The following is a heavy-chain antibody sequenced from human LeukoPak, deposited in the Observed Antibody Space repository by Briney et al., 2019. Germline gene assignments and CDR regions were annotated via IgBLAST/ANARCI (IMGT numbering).Heavy chain of an antibody. D-gene: IGHD3-22*01. CDR2: INHSGST. V-gene: IGHV4-34*01. Sequence: SETLSLTCAVYGGSFSDYYWSWIRQPPGKGLEWIGEINHSGSTNYNPSLKSRVTISVDTSKNQFSLKLSSVTAADTAVYHCASVYDSSGYYPFWGQGTLVTVSS. CDR1: GGSFSDYY. J-gene: IGHJ4*02. CDR3: ASVYDSSGYYPF.